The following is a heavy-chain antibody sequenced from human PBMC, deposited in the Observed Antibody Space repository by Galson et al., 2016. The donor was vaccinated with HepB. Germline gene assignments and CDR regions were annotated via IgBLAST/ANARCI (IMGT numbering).Heavy chain of an antibody. CDR3: ARSLSYTSSLRYDY. D-gene: IGHD6-6*01. CDR1: GGTFSSYA. V-gene: IGHV1-69*01. CDR2: IIPIFGTA. J-gene: IGHJ4*02. Sequence: CKASGGTFSSYAISWVRQAPGQGLEWMGGIIPIFGTANYAQKFQGRVTITADESTSTAYMELSSLKSEDTAVYYCARSLSYTSSLRYDYWGQGTLVTVSS.